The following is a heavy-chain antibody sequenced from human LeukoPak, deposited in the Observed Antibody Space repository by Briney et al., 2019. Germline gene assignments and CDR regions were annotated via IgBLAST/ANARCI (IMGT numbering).Heavy chain of an antibody. CDR3: AKSLWFGDPASDYFHH. CDR1: GFTFTNYW. Sequence: PGGSLRLSCAASGFTFTNYWMHWVRQAPGMGLVWVSRLPPDELDIIYADSVKGRFTVSRDNAKNSLHLQMNSLRAEDTAVYYCAKSLWFGDPASDYFHHWGQGTLVTVSS. J-gene: IGHJ1*01. D-gene: IGHD3-10*01. V-gene: IGHV3-74*01. CDR2: LPPDELDI.